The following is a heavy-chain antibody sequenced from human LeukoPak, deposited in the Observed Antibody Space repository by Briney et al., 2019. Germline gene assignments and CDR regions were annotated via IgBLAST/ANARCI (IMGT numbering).Heavy chain of an antibody. Sequence: GGSLRLSCAASGFTFSSYAMSWVRQAPGKGLEWVSAISGSGGSTCYADSVKGRFTISRDNSKNTLYLQMNSLRAEDTAVYYCAKGDSYVDHYFDYWGQGTLVTVSS. CDR2: ISGSGGST. CDR3: AKGDSYVDHYFDY. CDR1: GFTFSSYA. J-gene: IGHJ4*02. V-gene: IGHV3-23*01. D-gene: IGHD5-18*01.